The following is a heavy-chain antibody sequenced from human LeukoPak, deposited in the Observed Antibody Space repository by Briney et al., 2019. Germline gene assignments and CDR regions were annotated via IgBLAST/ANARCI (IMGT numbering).Heavy chain of an antibody. CDR1: GFTFSNYG. J-gene: IGHJ4*02. CDR2: IRHDGTNK. CDR3: AKVRFGEYFAYFDY. V-gene: IGHV3-30*02. D-gene: IGHD3-16*01. Sequence: GGSLRLSCAASGFTFSNYGIHWVRQAPGKGLEWVAFIRHDGTNKYYADSVKGRFTISRDNSKNTLYLQMNSLRAEDTAVYYCAKVRFGEYFAYFDYWGQGTLVTVSS.